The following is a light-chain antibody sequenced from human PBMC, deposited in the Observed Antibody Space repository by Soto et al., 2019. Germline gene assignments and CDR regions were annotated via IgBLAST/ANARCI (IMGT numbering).Light chain of an antibody. V-gene: IGLV2-11*01. CDR1: SSDVGGYNY. CDR2: DVN. Sequence: QSVLTQPRSVSGSPGQSVTISCTGTSSDVGGYNYVSWYQQHPGKAPKLIIYDVNKRPSGVPHRFFGSKSGNTASLTISGLQAEDEADYYCCSYAGNYILVFGGGTKLTVL. J-gene: IGLJ3*02. CDR3: CSYAGNYILV.